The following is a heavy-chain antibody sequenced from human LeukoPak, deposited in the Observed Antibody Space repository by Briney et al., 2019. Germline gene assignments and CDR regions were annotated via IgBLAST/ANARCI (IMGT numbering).Heavy chain of an antibody. D-gene: IGHD2-2*01. V-gene: IGHV4-30-4*01. CDR2: IDYSGST. J-gene: IGHJ4*02. CDR1: GGSISSGDYY. CDR3: ARETTGCSSTSCPFDY. Sequence: PSETLSLTCTVSGGSISSGDYYWSWIRQPPGKGLEWIGYIDYSGSTYYNPSLKSRVTISVDASKNQFSLKLSSVTAADTAVYYCARETTGCSSTSCPFDYWGQGTLVTVSS.